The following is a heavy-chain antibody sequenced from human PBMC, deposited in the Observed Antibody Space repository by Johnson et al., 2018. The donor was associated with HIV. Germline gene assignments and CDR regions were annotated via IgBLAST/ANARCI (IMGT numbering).Heavy chain of an antibody. CDR2: VSYDGSSK. J-gene: IGHJ3*02. CDR3: ARDGRKLTYYYDSSGSRYPFDI. Sequence: QVQLVESGGGLVQPGGSLRLSCAASGFTFSSYGMHWVRQAPGKGLEWVACVSYDGSSKYYAASVKGRFIISRDNSKNTLFLQMNSLRTEDTAVYYCARDGRKLTYYYDSSGSRYPFDIWGQGTMVTVSS. D-gene: IGHD3-22*01. V-gene: IGHV3-30*03. CDR1: GFTFSSYG.